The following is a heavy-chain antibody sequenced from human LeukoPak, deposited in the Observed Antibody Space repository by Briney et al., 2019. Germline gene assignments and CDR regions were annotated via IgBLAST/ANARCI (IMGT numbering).Heavy chain of an antibody. V-gene: IGHV1-2*02. CDR1: GYTFTGYY. CDR3: ARDQRLYSRSSLFDY. J-gene: IGHJ4*02. D-gene: IGHD6-6*01. Sequence: ASVKVSCKASGYTFTGYYMHWVRQAPGQGLEWMGWINPNSGGTNYAQKFQGGVTMTRDTSISTAYMELSRLRSDDTAVYYCARDQRLYSRSSLFDYWGQGTLVTVSS. CDR2: INPNSGGT.